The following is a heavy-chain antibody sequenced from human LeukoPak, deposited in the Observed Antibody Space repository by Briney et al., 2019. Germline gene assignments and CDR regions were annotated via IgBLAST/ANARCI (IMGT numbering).Heavy chain of an antibody. J-gene: IGHJ5*02. CDR1: GYSFTSYD. CDR3: AKTSGYSSGPNWFDP. V-gene: IGHV1-8*01. Sequence: GASVKVSCKASGYSFTSYDINWVRQATGQGLEWMGWMNPNSGNTGYAQKFQGRATMTRDTSISTAHMELSSLTSVDTAVYYCAKTSGYSSGPNWFDPWGQGTLVTISP. D-gene: IGHD6-19*01. CDR2: MNPNSGNT.